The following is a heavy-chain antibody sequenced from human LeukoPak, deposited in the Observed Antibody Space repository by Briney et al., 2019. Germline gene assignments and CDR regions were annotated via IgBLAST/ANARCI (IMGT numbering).Heavy chain of an antibody. CDR3: AKNVRDTGTFDY. Sequence: ASVKVSCKASGYTFTGYYMHWVRQATGQGLEWMGWMNPNSGNTGYAQRFQGRVTMTRDTSISTAYMELNSLTSEDTAVYYCAKNVRDTGTFDYWGQGTLVTVSS. CDR1: GYTFTGYY. V-gene: IGHV1-8*02. D-gene: IGHD5-18*01. CDR2: MNPNSGNT. J-gene: IGHJ4*02.